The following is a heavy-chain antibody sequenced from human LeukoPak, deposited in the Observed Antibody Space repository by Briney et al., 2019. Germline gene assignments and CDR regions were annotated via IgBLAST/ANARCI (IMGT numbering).Heavy chain of an antibody. Sequence: GGSLRLSCAASGFTFSSYAMSWVRQAPGKGLEWVSTISGSGGSTYYAESVKGRFTISRDNNKNTLYLQMNSLRAEDTAVYYCAKAAQVAGRPNLGGHFDYWGQGTLVTVSS. D-gene: IGHD6-6*01. J-gene: IGHJ4*02. V-gene: IGHV3-23*01. CDR1: GFTFSSYA. CDR3: AKAAQVAGRPNLGGHFDY. CDR2: ISGSGGST.